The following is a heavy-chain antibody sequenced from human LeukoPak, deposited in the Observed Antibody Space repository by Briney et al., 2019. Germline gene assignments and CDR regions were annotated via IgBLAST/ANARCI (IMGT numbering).Heavy chain of an antibody. CDR2: INPNSGNT. CDR1: GCTFTGYY. D-gene: IGHD4-23*01. J-gene: IGHJ4*02. CDR3: ARGHYQLRWIAGNQYYFDY. Sequence: ASVKVSCKASGCTFTGYYMHWVRQAPGQGLEWMGWINPNSGNTGYAQKFQGRVTITRNTSISTAYMELSSLRSEDTAVYYCARGHYQLRWIAGNQYYFDYWGQGTLVTVSS. V-gene: IGHV1-8*03.